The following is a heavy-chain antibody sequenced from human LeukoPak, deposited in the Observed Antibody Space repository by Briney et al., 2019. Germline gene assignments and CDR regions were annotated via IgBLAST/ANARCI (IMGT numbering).Heavy chain of an antibody. D-gene: IGHD2-21*02. Sequence: SEALSLTCTVSGGSISSYYWSWIRQPPGKGLEWIGYIYYSGSTNYNPSLKSRVTISVDTSKNQFSLKLSSVTAADTAVYYCARQREVTATELDYWGQGTLVTVSS. V-gene: IGHV4-59*08. CDR3: ARQREVTATELDY. J-gene: IGHJ4*02. CDR2: IYYSGST. CDR1: GGSISSYY.